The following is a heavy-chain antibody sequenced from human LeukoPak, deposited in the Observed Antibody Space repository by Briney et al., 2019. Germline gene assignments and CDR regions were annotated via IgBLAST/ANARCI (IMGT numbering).Heavy chain of an antibody. Sequence: VASVKVSCKASGGTFSSYTISWVRQATGQGLEWMGWMNPNSGNTGYAQKFQGRVTMTRNTSISTAYMELSSLRSEDTAVYYCARMGYSSSPYYYYYYMDVWGKGTTVTVSS. CDR3: ARMGYSSSPYYYYYYMDV. V-gene: IGHV1-8*02. CDR1: GGTFSSYT. CDR2: MNPNSGNT. J-gene: IGHJ6*03. D-gene: IGHD6-6*01.